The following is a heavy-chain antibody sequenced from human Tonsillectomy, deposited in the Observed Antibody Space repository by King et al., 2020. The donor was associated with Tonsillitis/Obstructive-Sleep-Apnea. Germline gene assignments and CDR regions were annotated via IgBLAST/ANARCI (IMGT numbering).Heavy chain of an antibody. J-gene: IGHJ6*03. CDR1: GFTFNTYA. CDR2: ISSSGGST. Sequence: QLVESGGGLVQPGGSLRLSCAAXGFTFNTYAMSWVRQAPGKXLEWVSAISSSGGSTYYXXSVXGRXTIXXDNSKXXRYLQMNSXRAEXTXXYYCAXXXXXXXXPXXFXXYXXXWGXXXXVTXS. V-gene: IGHV3-23*04. CDR3: AXXXXXXXXPXXFXXYXXX.